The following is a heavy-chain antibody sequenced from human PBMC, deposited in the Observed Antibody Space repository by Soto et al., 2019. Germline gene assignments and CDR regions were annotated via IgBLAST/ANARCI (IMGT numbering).Heavy chain of an antibody. CDR1: GFTFDDYA. D-gene: IGHD3-10*01. CDR2: ISWNSGSI. J-gene: IGHJ2*01. Sequence: EVQLVESGGGLVQPGRSLRLSCAASGFTFDDYAMHWVRQAPGKGLEWVSGISWNSGSIGYADSVKGRFTISRDNAKNSLYLQMNSLRAEDTALYYCAKVGDGDWYSDLWGRGTLVTVSS. V-gene: IGHV3-9*01. CDR3: AKVGDGDWYSDL.